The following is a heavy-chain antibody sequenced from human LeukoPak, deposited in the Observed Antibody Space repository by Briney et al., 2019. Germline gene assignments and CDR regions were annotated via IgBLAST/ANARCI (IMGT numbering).Heavy chain of an antibody. Sequence: ASVKVSCKASGYTFTSYGISWVRQAPGQGLEWMGWISAYNGNTNYAQKLQGRVTMTTDTSTSTAYMELRSLRSDDTAVYYCARDRVLTYCSSTSCYKAFDYWGQGTLVTVSS. CDR2: ISAYNGNT. D-gene: IGHD2-2*02. J-gene: IGHJ4*02. CDR1: GYTFTSYG. V-gene: IGHV1-18*01. CDR3: ARDRVLTYCSSTSCYKAFDY.